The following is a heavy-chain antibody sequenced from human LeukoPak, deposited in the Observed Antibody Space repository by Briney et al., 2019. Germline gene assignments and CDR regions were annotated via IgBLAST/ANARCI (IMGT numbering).Heavy chain of an antibody. D-gene: IGHD4/OR15-4a*01. CDR2: ISSDRGNK. CDR3: AKCCPMDV. V-gene: IGHV3-30*18. J-gene: IGHJ6*02. CDR1: GFPFSSYD. Sequence: PGRSLRLSCAASGFPFSSYDIHWVRQAPGKGLEWVALISSDRGNKYFADSVKGRFTISTDNSKNTLYLQMNSLRPDDTAIYYCAKCCPMDVWGQGTTVTVSS.